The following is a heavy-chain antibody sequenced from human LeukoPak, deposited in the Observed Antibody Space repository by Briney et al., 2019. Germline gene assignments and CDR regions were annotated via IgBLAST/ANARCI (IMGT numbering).Heavy chain of an antibody. D-gene: IGHD2-15*01. Sequence: PSETLSLTCAVYGGSFSGYYWSWIRQPPGKGLEWIGEINHSGSTNYNPSLKSRVTISVDTSKNQFSLKLSSVTAADTAVYYCARGFCSGGSCHEYWGQGTLVTVSS. CDR2: INHSGST. CDR3: ARGFCSGGSCHEY. CDR1: GGSFSGYY. V-gene: IGHV4-34*01. J-gene: IGHJ4*02.